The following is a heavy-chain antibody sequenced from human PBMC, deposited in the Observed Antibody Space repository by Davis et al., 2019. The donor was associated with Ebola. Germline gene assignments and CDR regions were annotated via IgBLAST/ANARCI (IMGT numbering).Heavy chain of an antibody. Sequence: GESLKISCKGSGYSFTSYWIGWVRQMPGKGLEWMGIIYPGDSDTRYSPSFQGQVTISADKSISTAYLQWSSLKASDTAIYYCARRAAVGTNYYYYYMDVWGKGTTVTVSS. CDR1: GYSFTSYW. V-gene: IGHV5-51*01. J-gene: IGHJ6*03. D-gene: IGHD6-13*01. CDR2: IYPGDSDT. CDR3: ARRAAVGTNYYYYYMDV.